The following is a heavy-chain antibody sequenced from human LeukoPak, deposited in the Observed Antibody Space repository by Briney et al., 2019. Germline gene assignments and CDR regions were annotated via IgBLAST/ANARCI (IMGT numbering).Heavy chain of an antibody. CDR3: ARHHVDTAMVTYDY. Sequence: SVKVSCKASGGTFSSYAISWVRQAPGQGLEWMGGIIPIFGTANYAQKFQGRVTITTDESTSTAYMELSSLRSEDTAAYYCARHHVDTAMVTYDYWGQGTLVTVSS. CDR2: IIPIFGTA. D-gene: IGHD5-18*01. J-gene: IGHJ4*02. V-gene: IGHV1-69*05. CDR1: GGTFSSYA.